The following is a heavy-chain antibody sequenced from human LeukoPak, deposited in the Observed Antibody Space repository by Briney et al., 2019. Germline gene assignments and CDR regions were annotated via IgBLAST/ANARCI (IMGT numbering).Heavy chain of an antibody. Sequence: GGSLRLSCAAPGFTFSGSAMHWVRQASGKGLEWVGRIRSKANSYATAYAASVKGRFTISRDDSKNTAYLQMNSLKTEDTAVYYCTSEWELRGNGIYWGQGTLVTVSS. D-gene: IGHD1-26*01. CDR2: IRSKANSYAT. J-gene: IGHJ4*02. CDR1: GFTFSGSA. V-gene: IGHV3-73*01. CDR3: TSEWELRGNGIY.